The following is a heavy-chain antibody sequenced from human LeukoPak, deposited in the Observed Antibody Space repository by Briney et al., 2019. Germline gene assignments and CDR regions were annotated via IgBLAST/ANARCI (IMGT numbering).Heavy chain of an antibody. CDR1: GGSIRSSSDY. CDR3: ARHKNYGGRDAFDI. Sequence: SETLSLTCTVSGGSIRSSSDYWGWIRQPPGKGLEWIGSIFYGGSTSYNPSLKRRVTISVDTSKNQFSLEVRSVTAADTAVYFCARHKNYGGRDAFDIWGQGTMVTVSS. D-gene: IGHD4-23*01. J-gene: IGHJ3*02. CDR2: IFYGGST. V-gene: IGHV4-39*01.